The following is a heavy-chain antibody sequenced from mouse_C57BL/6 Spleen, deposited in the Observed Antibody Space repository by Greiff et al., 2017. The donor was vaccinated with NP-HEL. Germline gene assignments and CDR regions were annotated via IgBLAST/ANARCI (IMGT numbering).Heavy chain of an antibody. CDR3: ARGDPYYGSSYFDY. Sequence: EVQGVESGGGLVKPGGSLKLSCAASGFTFSDYGMHWVRQAPEKGLEWVAYISSGSSTIYYADTVKGRFTISRDNAKNTLFLQMTRLRSEDTAMYYCARGDPYYGSSYFDYWGQGTTLTVSS. J-gene: IGHJ2*01. CDR1: GFTFSDYG. D-gene: IGHD1-1*01. CDR2: ISSGSSTI. V-gene: IGHV5-17*01.